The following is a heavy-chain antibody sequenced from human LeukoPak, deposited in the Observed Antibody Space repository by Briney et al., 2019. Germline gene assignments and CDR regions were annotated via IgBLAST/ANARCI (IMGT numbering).Heavy chain of an antibody. D-gene: IGHD3-10*01. J-gene: IGHJ4*02. CDR1: GFTFSTYG. V-gene: IGHV3-30*02. Sequence: GGSLRLSCAASGFTFSTYGMHWVRQAPGKGLEWVAVVRYDGSNKYYADFVKGRFTISRDNSKNTLYLQMNSLRGEDTAVYYCAKDPGAHYYGSGSYRRGSYFDYWGQGTLVTVSS. CDR2: VRYDGSNK. CDR3: AKDPGAHYYGSGSYRRGSYFDY.